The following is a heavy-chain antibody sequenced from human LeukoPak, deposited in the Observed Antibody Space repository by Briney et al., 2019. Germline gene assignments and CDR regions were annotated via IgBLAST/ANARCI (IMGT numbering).Heavy chain of an antibody. Sequence: SETLSLTCTVSGGSISSSSYYWGWIRQPPGKGLEWIGSIYYSGSTYYNPSLKSRVTISVDTSKNQFSLKLSSVTAADTAVYYCARGGIAAAPYYFDYWGQGTLVTVSS. J-gene: IGHJ4*02. CDR2: IYYSGST. CDR1: GGSISSSSYY. D-gene: IGHD6-13*01. CDR3: ARGGIAAAPYYFDY. V-gene: IGHV4-39*07.